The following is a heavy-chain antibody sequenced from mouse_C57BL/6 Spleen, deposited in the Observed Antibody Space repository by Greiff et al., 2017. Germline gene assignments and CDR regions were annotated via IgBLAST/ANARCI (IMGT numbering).Heavy chain of an antibody. CDR3: ARGDVDYYGNNAMDY. CDR1: GFTFTDYY. V-gene: IGHV7-3*01. CDR2: IRNKANGYTT. J-gene: IGHJ4*01. D-gene: IGHD1-1*01. Sequence: EVQGVESGGGLVQPGGSLSLSCAASGFTFTDYYMSWVRQPPGKALEWLGFIRNKANGYTTEYSASVKGRFTISRDNSQSILYLQMNALRAEDSATYYCARGDVDYYGNNAMDYWGQGTSVTVSS.